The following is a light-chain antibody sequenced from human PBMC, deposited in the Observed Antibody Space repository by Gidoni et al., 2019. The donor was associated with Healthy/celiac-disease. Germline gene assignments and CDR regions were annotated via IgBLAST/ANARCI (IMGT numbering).Light chain of an antibody. V-gene: IGKV1-9*01. CDR1: QGISSY. CDR3: QQLNTYPA. Sequence: DIQLTQSPSFLSASVGDRVTITCRASQGISSYLAWYQQKPGKAPKLLIYVASTLQSGVPSRFSGSGSGTEFTLTISSLQPEDFATYYCQQLNTYPAFXPXTKVDIK. CDR2: VAS. J-gene: IGKJ3*01.